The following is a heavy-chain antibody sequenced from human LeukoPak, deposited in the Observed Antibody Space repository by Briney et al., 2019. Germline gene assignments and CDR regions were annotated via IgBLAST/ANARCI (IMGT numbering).Heavy chain of an antibody. CDR1: GYTFTNYY. D-gene: IGHD5-12*01. V-gene: IGHV1-46*01. Sequence: ASVKVSCKASGYTFTNYYMHWVRQAPGQGLEWMGIINPSDGKTSYAQKFQGRVTMTRDTSTSTVYMELSSLRSDDTAVYYCARGYSGYDSAFQHWGQGTLVTVSS. J-gene: IGHJ1*01. CDR2: INPSDGKT. CDR3: ARGYSGYDSAFQH.